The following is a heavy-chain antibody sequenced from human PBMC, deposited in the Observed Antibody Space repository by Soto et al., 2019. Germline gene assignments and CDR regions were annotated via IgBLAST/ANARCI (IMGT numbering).Heavy chain of an antibody. D-gene: IGHD3-9*01. V-gene: IGHV1-8*01. CDR1: GYTFTSYD. Sequence: ASVKVSCKASGYTFTSYDINWVRQATGQGLEWMGWMNPNSGNTGYAQKLQGRVTMTRNTSISTAYMELSSLRSEDTAVYYCARADYDIFTADSTATDYWGLGTLLTISS. CDR2: MNPNSGNT. CDR3: ARADYDIFTADSTATDY. J-gene: IGHJ4*02.